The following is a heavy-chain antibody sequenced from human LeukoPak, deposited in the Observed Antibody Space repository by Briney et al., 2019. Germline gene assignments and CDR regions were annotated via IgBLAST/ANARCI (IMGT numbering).Heavy chain of an antibody. CDR2: ISPNNGDT. J-gene: IGHJ4*02. CDR3: ARGPDYDILTGYYPDY. CDR1: GYTFTDYF. Sequence: GTSVKVSCKASGYTFTDYFMYWVRQAPGQGLEWMGWISPNNGDTNYAQKFQGSVTMTRDTSITTAYLELNRLTSDDTAVYCCARGPDYDILTGYYPDYWGQGTLVTVSS. D-gene: IGHD3-9*01. V-gene: IGHV1-2*02.